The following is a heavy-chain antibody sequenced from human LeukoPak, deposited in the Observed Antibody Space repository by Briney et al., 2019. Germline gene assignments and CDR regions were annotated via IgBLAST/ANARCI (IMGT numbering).Heavy chain of an antibody. J-gene: IGHJ4*02. CDR2: ISGSGGST. CDR1: GFTFSSYA. CDR3: AKSIEPYYDFWSGYSNFDY. D-gene: IGHD3-3*01. Sequence: GGSLRLSCAASGFTFSSYAMSWVRQAPGKGLEWVSAISGSGGSTYYADSVKGRFTISRDNSKNTLYLQMNSLRAEDTAVYYCAKSIEPYYDFWSGYSNFDYWGQGTLVTVSS. V-gene: IGHV3-23*01.